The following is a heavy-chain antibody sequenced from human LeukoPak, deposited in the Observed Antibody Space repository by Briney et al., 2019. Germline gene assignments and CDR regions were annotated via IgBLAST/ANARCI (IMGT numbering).Heavy chain of an antibody. V-gene: IGHV1-2*02. CDR3: ARESGYAVGDF. Sequence: GASVKVSCKASGYTFTGYYMHWVRQAPGQGLEWMGWINPNSGGTNYAQKFQGRVTMTRDTSISTAYMELSRLRPDDTAFYYCARESGYAVGDFWGRGTLVTVSS. CDR2: INPNSGGT. CDR1: GYTFTGYY. J-gene: IGHJ4*02. D-gene: IGHD5-12*01.